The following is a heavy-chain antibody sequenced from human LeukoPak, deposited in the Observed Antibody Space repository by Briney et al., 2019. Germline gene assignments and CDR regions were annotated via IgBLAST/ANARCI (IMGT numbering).Heavy chain of an antibody. D-gene: IGHD6-13*01. CDR3: ARAPIAAAATYYFDY. CDR2: INHSGST. J-gene: IGHJ4*02. V-gene: IGHV4-39*07. CDR1: GGSISSSSYY. Sequence: SETLSLTCTVSGGSISSSSYYWGWIRQPPGEGLEWIGEINHSGSTNYNPSLKSRVTISVDTSKNQFSLKLSSVTAADTAVYYCARAPIAAAATYYFDYWGQGTLVTVSS.